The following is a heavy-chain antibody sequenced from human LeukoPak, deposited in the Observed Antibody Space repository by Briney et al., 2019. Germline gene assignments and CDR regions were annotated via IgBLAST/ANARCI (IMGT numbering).Heavy chain of an antibody. V-gene: IGHV4-31*03. J-gene: IGHJ4*02. CDR2: IYYSGST. CDR3: ARGGSATVTDY. CDR1: GVSISSGGYY. Sequence: MTSETLSLTCTVSGVSISSGGYYWSWIRQHPGKGLEWIGYIYYSGSTYYNPSLKSRVTISVDTPKNQFSLKLSSVTAADTAVYYCARGGSATVTDYWGQGTLVTVSS. D-gene: IGHD4-17*01.